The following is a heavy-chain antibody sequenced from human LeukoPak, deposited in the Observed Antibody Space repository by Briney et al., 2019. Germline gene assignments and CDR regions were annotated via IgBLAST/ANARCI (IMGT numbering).Heavy chain of an antibody. CDR2: MNPNSGNT. D-gene: IGHD6-19*01. V-gene: IGHV1-8*01. CDR1: GYTFTSYD. J-gene: IGHJ3*01. CDR3: ARAGDSSGWYWGAFDL. Sequence: ASVKVSCKASGYTFTSYDINWVRQATGQGLEWMGWMNPNSGNTGYAQKFQGRVTMTRNTSISTAYMELSSLRSEDTAVYYCARAGDSSGWYWGAFDLWGQGTMVTVSS.